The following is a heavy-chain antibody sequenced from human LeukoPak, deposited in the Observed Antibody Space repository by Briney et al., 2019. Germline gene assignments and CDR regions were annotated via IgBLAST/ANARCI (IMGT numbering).Heavy chain of an antibody. CDR1: GGTFSSYA. J-gene: IGHJ5*02. Sequence: GASVKVSCKASGGTFSSYAISWVRQAPGQGLEWMGGIIPIFGTANYAQKFQGRVTITADESTSTAYMELSSLRSEDTAVYYCARAKGAANHNWFDPWGQGTLVTVSS. CDR3: ARAKGAANHNWFDP. D-gene: IGHD2-15*01. V-gene: IGHV1-69*13. CDR2: IIPIFGTA.